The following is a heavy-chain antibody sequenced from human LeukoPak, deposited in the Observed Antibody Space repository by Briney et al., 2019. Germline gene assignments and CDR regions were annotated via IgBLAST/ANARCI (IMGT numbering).Heavy chain of an antibody. CDR1: GYTFTGYY. CDR2: IIPIFGTA. CDR3: ARGTYGSGSYLYYMDV. J-gene: IGHJ6*03. V-gene: IGHV1-69*13. Sequence: SVKVSCKASGYTFTGYYMHWVRQAPGQGLEWMGGIIPIFGTANYAQKFQGRVTITADESTSTAYMELSSLRFEDTAVYYCARGTYGSGSYLYYMDVWGKGTTVTISS. D-gene: IGHD3-10*01.